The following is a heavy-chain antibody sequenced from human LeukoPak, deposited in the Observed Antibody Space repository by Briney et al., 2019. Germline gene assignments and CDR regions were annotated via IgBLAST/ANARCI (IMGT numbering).Heavy chain of an antibody. CDR2: ISSSSSYI. Sequence: GGSLRLSCAASGFTFSSYSMNWVRQAPGKGLEWVSSISSSSSYIYYADSVKGRFTISRDNAKNSLYLQMNSLRAEDTAVYYCARSFSITMIVVVITGNIDYWGQGTLVTVSS. CDR3: ARSFSITMIVVVITGNIDY. J-gene: IGHJ4*02. CDR1: GFTFSSYS. V-gene: IGHV3-21*01. D-gene: IGHD3-22*01.